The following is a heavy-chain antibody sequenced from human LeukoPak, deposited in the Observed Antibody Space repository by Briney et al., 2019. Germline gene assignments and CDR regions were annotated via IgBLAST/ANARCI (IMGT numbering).Heavy chain of an antibody. CDR3: ARSVAKTLGYCSSTSCYGLHAFDI. CDR2: IYHSEST. CDR1: GYSISSGYY. J-gene: IGHJ3*02. Sequence: SETLSLTCAASGYSISSGYYWGWIRQPPGKGLEWIGTIYHSESTYYNPSLKSRVTISVDTSKNQFSLKLSSVTAADTAVYYCARSVAKTLGYCSSTSCYGLHAFDIWGQGTMVTVSS. D-gene: IGHD2-2*01. V-gene: IGHV4-38-2*01.